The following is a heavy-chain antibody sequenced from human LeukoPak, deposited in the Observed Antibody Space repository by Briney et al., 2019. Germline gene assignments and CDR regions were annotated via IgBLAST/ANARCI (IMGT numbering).Heavy chain of an antibody. Sequence: SVQVSCQASGYTFTSYALRLVRQAPGQGLEWMGWISAYNGNTNYAQKFQGRVTMTTDTSTSTAYIELRSLRSDDTAVYYCARDRIAVLGGDYWGQGTLVSVSS. CDR1: GYTFTSYA. J-gene: IGHJ4*02. CDR2: ISAYNGNT. CDR3: ARDRIAVLGGDY. D-gene: IGHD6-19*01. V-gene: IGHV1-18*01.